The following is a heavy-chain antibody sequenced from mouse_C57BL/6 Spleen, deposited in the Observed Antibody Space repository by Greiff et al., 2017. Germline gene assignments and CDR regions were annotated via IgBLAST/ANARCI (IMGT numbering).Heavy chain of an antibody. Sequence: VQLKESGAELVRPGSSVKMSCKTSGYTFTSYGINWVKQRPGQGLEWIGYIYIGNGYTEYNEKFKGKATLTSDTSSSTAYMQLSSLTSEDSAIYFCAREEGIYYGYDRFAYWGQGTLVTVSA. V-gene: IGHV1-58*01. J-gene: IGHJ3*01. CDR3: AREEGIYYGYDRFAY. CDR1: GYTFTSYG. D-gene: IGHD2-2*01. CDR2: IYIGNGYT.